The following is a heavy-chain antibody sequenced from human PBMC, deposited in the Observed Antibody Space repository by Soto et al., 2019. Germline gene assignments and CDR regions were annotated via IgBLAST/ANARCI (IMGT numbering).Heavy chain of an antibody. J-gene: IGHJ4*02. V-gene: IGHV1-8*01. CDR3: ARRKEWSGPYYLDL. Sequence: ASVKVSCKASGLTFITYDFSRVRQAAGQGLEWMGWMNPNNGNAGFAQKFRGRINMTRDTSISTAYLELSSLRSDDSAVYFCARRKEWSGPYYLDLWGQGTQVTVSS. D-gene: IGHD3-3*01. CDR1: GLTFITYD. CDR2: MNPNNGNA.